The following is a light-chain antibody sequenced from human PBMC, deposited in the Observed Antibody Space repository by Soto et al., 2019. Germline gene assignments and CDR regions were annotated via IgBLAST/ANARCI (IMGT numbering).Light chain of an antibody. Sequence: QSVLTQPLSVSAAPGQKVTISCSGSSSNIGKNYVSWYQQLPGTAPKLLIYDNNKRPSGIPDRFSGSKSGTSATLGITGLQTGDEADYYCGTWDSSLSAVVFGGGTKLTVL. CDR3: GTWDSSLSAVV. CDR1: SSNIGKNY. V-gene: IGLV1-51*01. CDR2: DNN. J-gene: IGLJ2*01.